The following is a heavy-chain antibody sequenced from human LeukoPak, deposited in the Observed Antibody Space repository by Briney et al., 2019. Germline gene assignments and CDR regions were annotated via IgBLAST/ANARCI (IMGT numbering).Heavy chain of an antibody. CDR2: LKDDGSAI. V-gene: IGHV3-7*01. CDR1: GFTFSDFW. CDR3: ARTVPGYPDVYFDF. D-gene: IGHD5-18*01. J-gene: IGHJ4*02. Sequence: PGGSLRLSCEASGFTFSDFWMSWVRQAPGKGLERVAHLKDDGSAIYYVDSVKGRFTISRDNAKNSLFLQMNSLRVEDTAVYYCARTVPGYPDVYFDFWGQGTLVTVSS.